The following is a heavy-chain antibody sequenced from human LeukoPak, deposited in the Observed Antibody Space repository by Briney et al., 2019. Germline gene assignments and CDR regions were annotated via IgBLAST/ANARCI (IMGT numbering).Heavy chain of an antibody. D-gene: IGHD1-1*01. J-gene: IGHJ4*02. CDR3: ATVGWNDKRGDFYYFDY. Sequence: ASVKVSCTVSGYTLTELSMHWVRQAPGKGLEWMGGFDPEDGETIYAQKFQGRVTMTEDTSTDTAYMELSSLRSEDTAVYYCATVGWNDKRGDFYYFDYWGQGTLVTVSS. V-gene: IGHV1-24*01. CDR1: GYTLTELS. CDR2: FDPEDGET.